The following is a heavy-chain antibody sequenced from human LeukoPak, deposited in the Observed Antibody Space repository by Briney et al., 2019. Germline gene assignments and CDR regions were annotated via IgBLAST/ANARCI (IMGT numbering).Heavy chain of an antibody. CDR2: INHSGST. D-gene: IGHD6-19*01. CDR3: ARPVSGSSGLYYNY. CDR1: GGSFSGYY. J-gene: IGHJ4*02. V-gene: IGHV4-34*01. Sequence: SETLSLTCAVYGGSFSGYYWSWIRQPPGKGLEWIGEINHSGSTNYNPSLKSRVTISVDTSKNQFSLKLSSVTAADTVVYYCARPVSGSSGLYYNYWGQGTLVTVSS.